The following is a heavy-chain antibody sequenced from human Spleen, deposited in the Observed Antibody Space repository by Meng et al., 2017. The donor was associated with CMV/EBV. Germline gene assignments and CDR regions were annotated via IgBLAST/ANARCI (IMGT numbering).Heavy chain of an antibody. CDR3: ARSYDVKLDSFDI. V-gene: IGHV1-2*02. CDR2: IHPHRGDT. CDR1: GYTFTAHY. Sequence: ASVKVSCKASGYTFTAHYFHWVRQAPGQGLEWMGWIHPHRGDTNYAQQFQGRVTLTKDTSINTGYMELTRLTSDDTAVYYCARSYDVKLDSFDIWGQGTMVTVSS. J-gene: IGHJ3*02. D-gene: IGHD3-16*01.